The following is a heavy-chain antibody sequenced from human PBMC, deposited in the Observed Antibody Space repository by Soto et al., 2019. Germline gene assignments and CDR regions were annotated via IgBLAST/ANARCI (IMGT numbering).Heavy chain of an antibody. J-gene: IGHJ4*02. Sequence: ASVKVSYKASGYTFTSYYMHWVRQAPGQGLEWMGIINPSGGSTSYAQKFQGRVTMTRDTSTSTVYMELSSLRSEDTAVYYCARGGFGSTIGFSEDYFDYWGQGTLVTVS. CDR1: GYTFTSYY. D-gene: IGHD3-10*01. CDR2: INPSGGST. CDR3: ARGGFGSTIGFSEDYFDY. V-gene: IGHV1-46*01.